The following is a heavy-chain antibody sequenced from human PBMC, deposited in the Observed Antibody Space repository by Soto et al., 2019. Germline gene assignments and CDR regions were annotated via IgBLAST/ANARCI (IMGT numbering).Heavy chain of an antibody. CDR2: ISSSSSYI. D-gene: IGHD6-6*01. Sequence: EVQLVESGGGLVKPGGSLRLSCAASGFTFSSYSMNWVRQAPGKGLEWVSSISSSSSYIYYEDSVEGRFTISRDNAKNSLYLQMNSLRAEDTAVYYCASPHGIAARPEFYYYYGMDVWGQGTTVTVSS. CDR1: GFTFSSYS. J-gene: IGHJ6*02. V-gene: IGHV3-21*01. CDR3: ASPHGIAARPEFYYYYGMDV.